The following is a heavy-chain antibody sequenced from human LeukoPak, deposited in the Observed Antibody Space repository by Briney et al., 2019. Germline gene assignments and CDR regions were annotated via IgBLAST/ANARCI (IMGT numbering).Heavy chain of an antibody. CDR1: GGSISGYY. J-gene: IGHJ4*02. Sequence: SETLSLTCIVSGGSISGYYWSWIRQPPGKGLEWIGEINHSGSTNYNPSLKSRVTISVDTSKNQFSLKLSSVTAADTAVYYCARVWGSYYNYWGQGTLVTVSS. D-gene: IGHD1-26*01. CDR3: ARVWGSYYNY. V-gene: IGHV4-34*01. CDR2: INHSGST.